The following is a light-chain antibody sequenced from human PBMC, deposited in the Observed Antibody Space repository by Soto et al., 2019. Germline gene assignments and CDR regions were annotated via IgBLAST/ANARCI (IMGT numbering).Light chain of an antibody. CDR2: GNI. V-gene: IGLV1-40*01. J-gene: IGLJ1*01. Sequence: QSVLTQPPSVSGAPGQRVTISCTGSSSNIGAGYDVHWYQQRPGTAPKLLIFGNINRPSWVPDRFSGSKSGTSASLAITGLQAEDEGDYYCQSYDSTLGAGYVFGTGTKVTVL. CDR3: QSYDSTLGAGYV. CDR1: SSNIGAGYD.